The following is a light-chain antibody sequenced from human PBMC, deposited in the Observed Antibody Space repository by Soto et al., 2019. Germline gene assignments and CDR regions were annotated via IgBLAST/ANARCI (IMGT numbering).Light chain of an antibody. CDR1: QSVSSAY. CDR2: GAS. CDR3: QLYSDSPPLFT. Sequence: EIVLTQSPGTLSLSPGERVTLSCRASQSVSSAYLAWYQQKPGQAPSLLIYGASDRETGIPDRFSGSGSETDFTLTISRLEPEDFAVYYCQLYSDSPPLFTFGPGTKVDIK. V-gene: IGKV3-20*01. J-gene: IGKJ3*01.